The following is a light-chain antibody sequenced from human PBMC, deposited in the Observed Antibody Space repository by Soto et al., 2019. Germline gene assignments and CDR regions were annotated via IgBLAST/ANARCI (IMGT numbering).Light chain of an antibody. CDR1: QSVSSN. CDR2: GAS. Sequence: EIVMTQSPATLSVSTGERATLSCRASQSVSSNLAWYQQKPGQAPRLVIYGASSRATGIPDRFSGSGSGTDFTLTISRLEPEDFAVYYCQQYGSSPITFGQGTRLEI. J-gene: IGKJ5*01. CDR3: QQYGSSPIT. V-gene: IGKV3-20*01.